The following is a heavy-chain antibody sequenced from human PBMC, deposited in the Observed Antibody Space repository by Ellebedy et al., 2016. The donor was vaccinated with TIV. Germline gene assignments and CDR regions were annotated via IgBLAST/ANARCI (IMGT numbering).Heavy chain of an antibody. J-gene: IGHJ3*02. V-gene: IGHV3-48*02. CDR2: IVGTGTTT. Sequence: GGSLRLXCAASEFTFSYYSTNWVRQAAGKGLEWISYIVGTGTTTYYADSVKGRFTISRDNSKNSLFLQMNSLRDDDTAVYYCARRGNYLGDAFDIWGQGAMVIVSS. CDR1: EFTFSYYS. D-gene: IGHD1-26*01. CDR3: ARRGNYLGDAFDI.